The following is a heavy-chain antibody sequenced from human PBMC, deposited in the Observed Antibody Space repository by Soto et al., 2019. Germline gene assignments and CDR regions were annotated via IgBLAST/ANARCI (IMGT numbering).Heavy chain of an antibody. J-gene: IGHJ6*02. CDR2: ITRDGATT. CDR1: GFTFDDYA. D-gene: IGHD3-3*01. CDR3: AKDAVLRSYYYYYGMDV. Sequence: EVQLVESGGVVVQFGGSLRLSCAASGFTFDDYAMHWVRQAPGKGLEWVSLITRDGATTYYADSVKGRFTISRDNSKNSLYLQMNSLRPDDTAFYYCAKDAVLRSYYYYYGMDVWGQGTTVTVSS. V-gene: IGHV3-43D*04.